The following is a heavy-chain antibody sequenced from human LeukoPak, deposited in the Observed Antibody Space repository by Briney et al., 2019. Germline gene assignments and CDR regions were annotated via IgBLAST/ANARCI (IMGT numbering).Heavy chain of an antibody. CDR3: ARDGHYDVLTGYFQD. D-gene: IGHD3-9*01. J-gene: IGHJ1*01. CDR1: GFTFTDYY. V-gene: IGHV3-11*01. CDR2: ITNSGTTI. Sequence: GGSLRLSCAASGFTFTDYYMSWIRQAPGKGLEWVSYITNSGTTIYYADSVKGRFTISRDNAKNSLYLQMNSLRAEDTAVYYCARDGHYDVLTGYFQDWGQGTLVTVSS.